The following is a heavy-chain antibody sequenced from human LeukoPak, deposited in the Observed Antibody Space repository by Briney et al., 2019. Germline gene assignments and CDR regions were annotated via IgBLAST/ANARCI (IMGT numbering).Heavy chain of an antibody. V-gene: IGHV3-74*01. Sequence: PGGSLRLSCAASGFTFSNYWMHWVRQAPGKGLVWVSRINTDGSSINYADSVKGRFTISRDNAKNTLYLQMNSLRAEDTAVYYCARDLAYCAGDCYPAWFDPWGQGTLVTVSS. CDR2: INTDGSSI. CDR3: ARDLAYCAGDCYPAWFDP. J-gene: IGHJ5*02. CDR1: GFTFSNYW. D-gene: IGHD2-21*02.